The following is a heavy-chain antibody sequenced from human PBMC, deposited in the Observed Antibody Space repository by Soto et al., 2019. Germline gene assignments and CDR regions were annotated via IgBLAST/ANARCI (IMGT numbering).Heavy chain of an antibody. J-gene: IGHJ4*02. CDR2: IIPIFGTA. Sequence: GASVKVSCKASGGTFSSYAISWVLQAPGQGLEWMGGIIPIFGTANYAQKFQGRVTITADESTSTAYMELSSLRSEDTAVYYCAINSDRIAVPKDYWGQGTLVTVSS. CDR3: AINSDRIAVPKDY. D-gene: IGHD6-19*01. CDR1: GGTFSSYA. V-gene: IGHV1-69*13.